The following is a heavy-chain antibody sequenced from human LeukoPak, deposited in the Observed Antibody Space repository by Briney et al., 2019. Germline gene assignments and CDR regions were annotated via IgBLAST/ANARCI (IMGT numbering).Heavy chain of an antibody. V-gene: IGHV1-2*02. D-gene: IGHD3-22*01. J-gene: IGHJ3*02. CDR1: GYTFTGYY. CDR3: ARVYYYDSSGYYSDDAFDI. Sequence: ASVKVSCKASGYTFTGYYMHWVRQAPGQGLEWMGWINPNSGGTNYAQKFQGRVTMTRDTSIGTAYMELSRLRSDDTAVYYCARVYYYDSSGYYSDDAFDIWGQGTMVTVSS. CDR2: INPNSGGT.